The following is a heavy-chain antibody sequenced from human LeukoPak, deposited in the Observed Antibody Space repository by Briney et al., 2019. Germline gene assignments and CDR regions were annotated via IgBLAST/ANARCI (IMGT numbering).Heavy chain of an antibody. Sequence: ASVNVSFKASGYSFTVYYMHWVRQAPGPGLGWVGWINPNSGGVDYAQKFQGRGTMTRDTSISTAYMELSRLRSNDTAVYYYARGTVGYCSGGSCYWFDPWGQGTLSPSPQ. CDR1: GYSFTVYY. CDR3: ARGTVGYCSGGSCYWFDP. J-gene: IGHJ5*02. CDR2: INPNSGGV. D-gene: IGHD2-15*01. V-gene: IGHV1-2*02.